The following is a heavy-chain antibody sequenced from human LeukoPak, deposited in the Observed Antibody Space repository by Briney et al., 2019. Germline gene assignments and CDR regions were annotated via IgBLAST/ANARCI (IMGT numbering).Heavy chain of an antibody. V-gene: IGHV3-23*01. J-gene: IGHJ4*02. D-gene: IGHD4-17*01. CDR2: ISGSGGST. CDR1: GFTFSSYV. Sequence: GSLRLSCAASGFTFSSYVMSWVRQAPGKGLEWVSSISGSGGSTYDADSVKGRFTISRDNSQNTLYLQMNSLRAEDTALYYCARHRYGDYPRYFDYWGQGTLVTVSS. CDR3: ARHRYGDYPRYFDY.